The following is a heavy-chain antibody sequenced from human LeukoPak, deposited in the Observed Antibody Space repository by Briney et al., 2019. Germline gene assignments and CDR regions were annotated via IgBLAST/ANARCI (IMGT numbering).Heavy chain of an antibody. CDR1: GFTLRSYS. D-gene: IGHD1-26*01. CDR3: ARVGYRGTYTDFDY. J-gene: IGHJ4*02. CDR2: ISSSSSYI. V-gene: IGHV3-21*01. Sequence: PGGALRLSCAASGFTLRSYSLSWVRQAPGEGRGGGSSISSSSSYIYYADSVKGRFTISRDNAKNSLYLQMNSLRVEDTAVYYCARVGYRGTYTDFDYWGQGTLVTVSS.